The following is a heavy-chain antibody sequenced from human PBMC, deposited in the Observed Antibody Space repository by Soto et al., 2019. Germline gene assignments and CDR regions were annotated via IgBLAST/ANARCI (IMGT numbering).Heavy chain of an antibody. V-gene: IGHV4-4*07. CDR2: IYSSGST. CDR1: GGAISGYY. CDR3: ARGQRFSDWFDP. J-gene: IGHJ5*02. D-gene: IGHD3-3*01. Sequence: SETLAVTCNVAGGAISGYYWSCIRQSAGGGLEWIGRIYSSGSTNYNPSLKSRVTISLDTSINHFSLRLSSVTAADTAVYYCARGQRFSDWFDPWSQGTLVTVSS.